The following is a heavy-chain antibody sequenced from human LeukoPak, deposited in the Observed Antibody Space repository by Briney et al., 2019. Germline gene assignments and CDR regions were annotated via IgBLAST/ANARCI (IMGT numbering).Heavy chain of an antibody. CDR3: ARQVATKGEWAFDV. D-gene: IGHD5-12*01. Sequence: PSETLSLTCAVSGYFSTAYYWGWIRQPPGKGLEWIASIRHGGHTYYDPSLKSQVTISVDMSRNQFSLKLNSLTAADTAVYYCARQVATKGEWAFDVWGQGTMVTVSS. CDR2: IRHGGHT. J-gene: IGHJ3*01. CDR1: GYFSTAYY. V-gene: IGHV4-38-2*01.